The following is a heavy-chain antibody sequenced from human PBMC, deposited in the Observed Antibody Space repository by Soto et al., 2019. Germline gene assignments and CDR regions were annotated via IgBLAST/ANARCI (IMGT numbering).Heavy chain of an antibody. CDR3: ARIKSGITIFGVVIPPLDY. D-gene: IGHD3-3*01. CDR1: GFTFSDYY. J-gene: IGHJ4*02. Sequence: GGSLRLSCAASGFTFSDYYMSWIRQAPGKELEWVSYISSSGSTIYYAESVKGRFTISRDNAKNSLYLQMNSLRAEDTAVYYCARIKSGITIFGVVIPPLDYWGQGTLVTVSS. CDR2: ISSSGSTI. V-gene: IGHV3-11*01.